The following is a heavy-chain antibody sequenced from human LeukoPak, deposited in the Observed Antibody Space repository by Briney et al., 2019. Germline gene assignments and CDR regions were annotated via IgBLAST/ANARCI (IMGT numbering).Heavy chain of an antibody. V-gene: IGHV3-21*01. D-gene: IGHD1-7*01. J-gene: IGHJ4*02. CDR2: ISSSSSYI. CDR1: GFTFSSYS. CDR3: ARDSNWNYDY. Sequence: GGSLRLSCAASGFTFSSYSMNWVRQAPGKGLGWVSSISSSSSYIYYADSVKGRFTISRDNAKNSLYLQMNSLRAEDTAVYYCARDSNWNYDYWGQGTLVTVSS.